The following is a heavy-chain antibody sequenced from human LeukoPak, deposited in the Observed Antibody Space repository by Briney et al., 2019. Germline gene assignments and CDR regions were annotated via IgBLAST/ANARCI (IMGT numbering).Heavy chain of an antibody. CDR2: MNPNSGNT. D-gene: IGHD2-2*01. CDR1: GYTLTGYY. Sequence: ASVKVSCKASGYTLTGYYMHWVRQAPGQGLEWMGWMNPNSGNTGYAQKFQGRVTITRNTSISTAYMELSSLRSEDTAVYYCARGCSSTSCLTDYWGQGTLVTVSS. CDR3: ARGCSSTSCLTDY. V-gene: IGHV1-8*03. J-gene: IGHJ4*02.